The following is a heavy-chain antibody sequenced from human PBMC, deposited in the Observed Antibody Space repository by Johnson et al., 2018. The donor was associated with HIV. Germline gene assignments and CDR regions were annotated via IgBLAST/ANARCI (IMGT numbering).Heavy chain of an antibody. J-gene: IGHJ3*02. Sequence: VQLVESGGGLVQPGRSLRLSCVASGFTFDDYAMSWVRQAPGKGLEWVSAISGSGGSTYYADSVKGRFTISRDNSKNTLYLEMNSLRPEDTAVYYCARGIAAAPLWAFDIWGQGTMVTVSS. CDR1: GFTFDDYA. CDR3: ARGIAAAPLWAFDI. V-gene: IGHV3-23*04. CDR2: ISGSGGST. D-gene: IGHD6-13*01.